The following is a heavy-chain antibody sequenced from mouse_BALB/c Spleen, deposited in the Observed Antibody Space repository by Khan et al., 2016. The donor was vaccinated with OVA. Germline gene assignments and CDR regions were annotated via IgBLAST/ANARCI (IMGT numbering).Heavy chain of an antibody. Sequence: EVQLVESGPGLVKPSQSLSLTCTVTGYSITSDYAWNWIRQFPGNKLEWMGYIGYSGSTSYNPSLKSRISITRDTSKNQFFLQLNSVTTEDTATXYCARLGPGFAYWGQGTLVTVSA. D-gene: IGHD4-1*01. CDR3: ARLGPGFAY. J-gene: IGHJ3*01. V-gene: IGHV3-2*02. CDR2: IGYSGST. CDR1: GYSITSDYA.